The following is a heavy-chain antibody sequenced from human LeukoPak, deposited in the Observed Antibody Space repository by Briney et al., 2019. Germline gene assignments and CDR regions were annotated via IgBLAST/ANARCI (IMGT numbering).Heavy chain of an antibody. D-gene: IGHD5-18*01. CDR2: INSDGSST. CDR1: GFTFSSYW. J-gene: IGHJ3*02. CDR3: ARVRIQLWDGAFDI. Sequence: PGGSLRLSCAASGFTFSSYWMHWVRQAPGEGLVWVSRINSDGSSTSYAHSVKRRFTISRDNANNTLYVQMNSLRAEDTAVYYCARVRIQLWDGAFDIWGQGTMVTVSS. V-gene: IGHV3-74*01.